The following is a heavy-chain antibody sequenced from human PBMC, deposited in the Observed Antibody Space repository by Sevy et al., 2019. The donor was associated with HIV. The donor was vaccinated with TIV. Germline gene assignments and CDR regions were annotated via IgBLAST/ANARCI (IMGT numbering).Heavy chain of an antibody. J-gene: IGHJ6*02. D-gene: IGHD2-21*01. CDR1: GFTFSSYA. V-gene: IGHV3-23*01. CDR2: ISGSGGST. Sequence: GGSLRLSCAASGFTFSSYAMSWVRQAPGKGLEWVSAISGSGGSTYYADSVKGRFTISRDNSKNTLYLQMNSLRAEDTAVYYCAKGEGYCGGHCYYGDYYYGMDVWGQGTTVTVSS. CDR3: AKGEGYCGGHCYYGDYYYGMDV.